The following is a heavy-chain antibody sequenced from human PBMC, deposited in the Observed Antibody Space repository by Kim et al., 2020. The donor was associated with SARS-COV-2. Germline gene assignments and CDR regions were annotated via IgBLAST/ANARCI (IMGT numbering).Heavy chain of an antibody. CDR3: AKVFYYYDSSGSILAEYFQH. V-gene: IGHV3-23*01. Sequence: GGSLRLSCAASGFTFSSYAMSWVRQAPGKGLEWVSAISGSGGSTYYADSVKGRFTISRDNSKNTLYLQMNSLRAEDTAVYYCAKVFYYYDSSGSILAEYFQHWGQGTLVTVSS. CDR1: GFTFSSYA. CDR2: ISGSGGST. J-gene: IGHJ1*01. D-gene: IGHD3-22*01.